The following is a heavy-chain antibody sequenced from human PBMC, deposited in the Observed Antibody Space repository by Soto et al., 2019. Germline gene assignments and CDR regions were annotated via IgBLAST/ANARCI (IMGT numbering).Heavy chain of an antibody. CDR2: INTDGGIT. J-gene: IGHJ3*02. V-gene: IGHV3-74*01. Sequence: EVQLVESGGDLVQPGGSLRLSCAASGFTFSSHWMHWVRRVPGKGLLWVSHINTDGGITGYADSVKGRFTISRDNAKNTLYLQMNGLRVEDTSVYYCTREAGYCSRTSCYRRAFDSWGQGTMVTVSS. CDR1: GFTFSSHW. CDR3: TREAGYCSRTSCYRRAFDS. D-gene: IGHD2-2*01.